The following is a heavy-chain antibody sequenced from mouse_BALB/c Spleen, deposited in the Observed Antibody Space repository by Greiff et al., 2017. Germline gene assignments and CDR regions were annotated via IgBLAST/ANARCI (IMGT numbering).Heavy chain of an antibody. CDR2: IDPANGNT. CDR3: DRFPLDSSFAY. D-gene: IGHD6-1*01. Sequence: VQLQQSGAELVKPGASVKLSCTASGFNIKDTYMHWVKQRPEQGLEWIGRIDPANGNTKYDPKFQGKATITADPSSNTAYLQLSSLTSEETAVSYCDRFPLDSSFAYWGQGTLVTVSA. J-gene: IGHJ3*01. CDR1: GFNIKDTY. V-gene: IGHV14-3*02.